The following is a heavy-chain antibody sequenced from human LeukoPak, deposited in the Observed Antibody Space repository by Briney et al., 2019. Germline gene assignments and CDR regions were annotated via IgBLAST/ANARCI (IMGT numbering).Heavy chain of an antibody. CDR1: GYTFTGYY. D-gene: IGHD1-26*01. J-gene: IGHJ4*02. CDR3: ARVVWSGSRYYFDY. Sequence: ASVKVSCKASGYTFTGYYIHWVRQAPGQGLEWMGWINPNSGGTNYAQKFQGRVTMTRDTSISTAYMELSRLRSDDTAVYYCARVVWSGSRYYFDYWGQGTLVTVSS. V-gene: IGHV1-2*02. CDR2: INPNSGGT.